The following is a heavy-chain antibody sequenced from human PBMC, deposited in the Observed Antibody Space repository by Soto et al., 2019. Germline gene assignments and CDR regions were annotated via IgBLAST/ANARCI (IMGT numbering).Heavy chain of an antibody. CDR1: GFTFSNYI. CDR2: ISTSSSNM. Sequence: EVQLVESGGVLVQPGGSLRLSCAASGFTFSNYIMNWVRQAPGKGLEWVSHISTSSSNMYYADSVKGRFTISRDNAKNSLYLQMNSLRDEGTAVYYCVREFGYWGQGTLVTVSS. V-gene: IGHV3-48*02. J-gene: IGHJ4*02. CDR3: VREFGY.